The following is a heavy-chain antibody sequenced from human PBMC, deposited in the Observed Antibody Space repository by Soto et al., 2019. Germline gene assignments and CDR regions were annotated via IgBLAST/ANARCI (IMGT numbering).Heavy chain of an antibody. J-gene: IGHJ6*03. V-gene: IGHV3-48*01. Sequence: PGGSLRLSCATSGFILSDCAMNWVRQAPGKGLEWVSYISSSSSVIDYADSVKGRFTVSRDNARNSLYLQMNSLRAEDTAVYYCAIDLSWGSNWYYYMDVWGKGTTVTVSS. CDR3: AIDLSWGSNWYYYMDV. CDR2: ISSSSSVI. CDR1: GFILSDCA. D-gene: IGHD7-27*01.